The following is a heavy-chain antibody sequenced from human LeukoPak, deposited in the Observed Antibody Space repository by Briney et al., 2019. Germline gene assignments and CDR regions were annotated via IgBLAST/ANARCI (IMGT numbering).Heavy chain of an antibody. V-gene: IGHV3-21*01. CDR1: GFTFGDYA. J-gene: IGHJ6*02. Sequence: GGSLRLSCTASGFTFGDYAMSWVRQAPGKGLEWVSSISSSSTYIYYADSVKGRFTISRDNAKNSLYLQMNSLRAEDTAVFYCARNTITGYYYGMDVWGQGTTVTVSS. CDR2: ISSSSTYI. D-gene: IGHD3-10*01. CDR3: ARNTITGYYYGMDV.